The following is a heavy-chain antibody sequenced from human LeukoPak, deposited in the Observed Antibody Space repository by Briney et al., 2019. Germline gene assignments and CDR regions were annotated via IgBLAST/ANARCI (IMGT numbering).Heavy chain of an antibody. D-gene: IGHD3-16*02. CDR3: AAQKRGTSRPYYFDY. V-gene: IGHV3-23*01. J-gene: IGHJ4*02. CDR2: ISGTVGTT. Sequence: GGSLRLSCAASGFTFSSYVMNWVRQAPGKGLEWVSSISGTVGTTYYADSVKGRFTISRDNSKTPLYLQMNSLRAEDTAVYCCAAQKRGTSRPYYFDYWGQGTLLTVSS. CDR1: GFTFSSYV.